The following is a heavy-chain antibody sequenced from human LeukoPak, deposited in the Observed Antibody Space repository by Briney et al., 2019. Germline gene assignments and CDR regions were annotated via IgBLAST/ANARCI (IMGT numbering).Heavy chain of an antibody. CDR3: ARATSESLGELSPSFPDY. CDR1: GGTFSSYA. D-gene: IGHD3-16*02. J-gene: IGHJ4*02. CDR2: IIPIFGTA. V-gene: IGHV1-69*13. Sequence: SVKVSCKASGGTFSSYAISWVRQAPGQGLEWMGGIIPIFGTANYAQKFQGRVTITADESTSTAYMELSSLRSEDTAVYYCARATSESLGELSPSFPDYWGQGTLVTVSS.